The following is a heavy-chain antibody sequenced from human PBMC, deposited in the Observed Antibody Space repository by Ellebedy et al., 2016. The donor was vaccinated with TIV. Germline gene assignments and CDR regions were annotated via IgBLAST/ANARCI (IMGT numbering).Heavy chain of an antibody. CDR3: ARHTDSSAGRPGFDC. V-gene: IGHV4-59*01. J-gene: IGHJ4*02. Sequence: SETLSLTCTVSGDFLTGFFWSWIRQSPGKGLEWIGHIYFSGSTIYNPSLEGRVTMSVAPAVNQFSLNLTSVTAADTAVYYCARHTDSSAGRPGFDCWGQGTLVTVSS. CDR1: GDFLTGFF. CDR2: IYFSGST. D-gene: IGHD6-19*01.